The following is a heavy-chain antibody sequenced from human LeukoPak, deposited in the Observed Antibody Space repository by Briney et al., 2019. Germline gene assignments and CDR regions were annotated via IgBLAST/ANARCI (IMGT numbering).Heavy chain of an antibody. V-gene: IGHV3-23*01. CDR3: AKNVYSSSWYYMDV. J-gene: IGHJ6*03. D-gene: IGHD6-13*01. CDR1: GFTFSSYA. Sequence: PGGSLRLSCAASGFTFSSYAMSWVRQAPGKGLEWVSAISGSGGSTYYADSVKGRFTISRDNSKNTLYLQMNSLRAEDTAVYYCAKNVYSSSWYYMDVWGKGTTVTVSS. CDR2: ISGSGGST.